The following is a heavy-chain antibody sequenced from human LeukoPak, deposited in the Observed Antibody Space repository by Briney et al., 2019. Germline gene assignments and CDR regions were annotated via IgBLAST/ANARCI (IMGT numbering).Heavy chain of an antibody. Sequence: ASVKVSCKASGYTFTGYYMHWVRQAPGQGLEWMGWINPNSGGTNYAQKFQGRVTMTTDTSTSTAYMELRSLRSDDTAVYYCARDPSGYDLSSDDAFDIWGQGTMVTVSS. CDR1: GYTFTGYY. J-gene: IGHJ3*02. V-gene: IGHV1-2*02. CDR3: ARDPSGYDLSSDDAFDI. CDR2: INPNSGGT. D-gene: IGHD5-12*01.